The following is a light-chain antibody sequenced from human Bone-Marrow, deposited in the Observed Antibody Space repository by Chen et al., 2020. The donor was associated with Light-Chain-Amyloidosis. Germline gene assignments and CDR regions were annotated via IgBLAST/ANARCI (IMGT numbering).Light chain of an antibody. J-gene: IGLJ3*02. CDR2: DNN. Sequence: QSVLTQPPSVSAAPRQKVTLPCSGSSSNIGNNYVSWYQQLPGTAPKLPIYDNNKRPSGIPDRCSGSKSGTSATLGITGLQTGDEADYYCGTWDSSLSAVFGGGTKLTVL. CDR1: SSNIGNNY. V-gene: IGLV1-51*01. CDR3: GTWDSSLSAV.